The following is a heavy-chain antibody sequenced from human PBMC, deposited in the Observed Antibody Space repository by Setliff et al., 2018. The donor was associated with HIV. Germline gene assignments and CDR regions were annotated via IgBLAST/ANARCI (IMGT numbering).Heavy chain of an antibody. CDR2: IYSNDVI. CDR3: AHIGPFWTGFYGSLDH. CDR1: GVPLTTVAVG. D-gene: IGHD3-3*01. J-gene: IGHJ4*03. Sequence: VSGPTLVNPTQTLTLTCTFSGVPLTTVAVGVGWLRQPPGRAPEWLAVIYSNDVIRYSPSLKTRLTITQDTSKRQVVITMTSMEPLDTGIYFCAHIGPFWTGFYGSLDHWGQGILVTVSS. V-gene: IGHV2-5*01.